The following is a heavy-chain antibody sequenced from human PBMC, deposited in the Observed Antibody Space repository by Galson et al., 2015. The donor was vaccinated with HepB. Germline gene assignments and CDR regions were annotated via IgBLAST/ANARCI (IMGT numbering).Heavy chain of an antibody. CDR3: ARVVAVAVNNDAFDI. Sequence: SLRLSCAASGFTFSDYYMSWIRQAPGKGLEWVSYISSSSSYTNYADSVKGRFTISRDNAKNSLYLQMNSLRAEDTAVYYCARVVAVAVNNDAFDIWGQGTMVTVSS. CDR2: ISSSSSYT. V-gene: IGHV3-11*06. D-gene: IGHD6-19*01. CDR1: GFTFSDYY. J-gene: IGHJ3*02.